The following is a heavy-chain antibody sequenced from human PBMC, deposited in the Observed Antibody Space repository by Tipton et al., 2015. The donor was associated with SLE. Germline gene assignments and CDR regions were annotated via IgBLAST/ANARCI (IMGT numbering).Heavy chain of an antibody. V-gene: IGHV4-4*07. CDR3: AREFLNPVTTVHYYFDL. CDR1: GGSISSYY. Sequence: TLSLTCTVSGGSISSYYWSWIRQPAGGGLEWIGRIYTNENTNHNPSLKSRVTMSVDPSKNHFSLKLISVTAADTAVYYCAREFLNPVTTVHYYFDLWGRGTLVTVSS. J-gene: IGHJ2*01. D-gene: IGHD4-11*01. CDR2: IYTNENT.